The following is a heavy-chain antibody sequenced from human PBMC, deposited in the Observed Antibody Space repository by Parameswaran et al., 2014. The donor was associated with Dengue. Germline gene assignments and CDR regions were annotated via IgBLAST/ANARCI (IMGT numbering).Heavy chain of an antibody. J-gene: IGHJ4*02. CDR3: ARRGWHKNFDY. D-gene: IGHD6-19*01. V-gene: IGHV4-61*10. CDR2: IYYSGST. Sequence: AGGSLRLSCTVSGGSVSSGSYYWSWIRQPAGKGLEWIGYIYYSGSTNYNPSLKSRVTISVDTSKNQFSLKLSSVTAADTAVYYCARRGWHKNFDYWGQGTLVTVSS. CDR1: GGSVSSGSYY.